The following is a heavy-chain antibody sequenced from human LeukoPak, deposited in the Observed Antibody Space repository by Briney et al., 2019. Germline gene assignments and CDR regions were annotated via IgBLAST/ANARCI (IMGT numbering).Heavy chain of an antibody. CDR3: AKSTVTSPYYFDY. Sequence: GRSLRLSCAASGFTFSNYGMHWVRQAPGKGLEWVAVMWYDGSNKYYADSVKGRFTISRDNSKNTLYLQMNSLRAEDTAVYYCAKSTVTSPYYFDYWGQGTLVTVSP. J-gene: IGHJ4*02. D-gene: IGHD4-17*01. V-gene: IGHV3-33*06. CDR2: MWYDGSNK. CDR1: GFTFSNYG.